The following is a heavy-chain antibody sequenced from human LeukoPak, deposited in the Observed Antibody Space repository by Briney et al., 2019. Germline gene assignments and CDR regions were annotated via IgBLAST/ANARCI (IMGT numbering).Heavy chain of an antibody. J-gene: IGHJ4*02. V-gene: IGHV4-38-2*01. CDR3: ARNPPDY. CDR1: GYSISSGYY. CDR2: IYHSGNT. Sequence: SETLSLTCAVSGYSISSGYYWGWIRQPPGKGLEWIGSIYHSGNTYYNPSLKSRVTISVDTSKNQFSLKLTSVTAADTAMYYCARNPPDYWGQGTLVTVSS.